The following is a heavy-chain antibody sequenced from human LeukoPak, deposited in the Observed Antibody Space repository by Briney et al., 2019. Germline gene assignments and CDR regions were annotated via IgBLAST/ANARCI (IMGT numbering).Heavy chain of an antibody. CDR2: ISGSGGST. D-gene: IGHD5-18*01. CDR3: AKGAYSYGSSSPYYFDY. Sequence: GGSLRLSCAASGFIFSSYAMSWVRQAPGKGLEWVSAISGSGGSTYYADSVKGRSTISRDNSKNTLYLQMNSLRAEDTAVYYCAKGAYSYGSSSPYYFDYWGQGTLVTVSS. V-gene: IGHV3-23*01. J-gene: IGHJ4*02. CDR1: GFIFSSYA.